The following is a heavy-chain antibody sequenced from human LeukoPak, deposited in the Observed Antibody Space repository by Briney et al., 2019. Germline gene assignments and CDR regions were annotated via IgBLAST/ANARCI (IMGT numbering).Heavy chain of an antibody. CDR2: IFYSGST. J-gene: IGHJ3*02. Sequence: PSETLSLTCTVSGGSISTSNYYWGWIRQPPGKGLEWIGNIFYSGSTYYSPSLRSRVTISLDTSRNQFSLKLNSVTAADTAVYYCARDVFCSGNSCLRDAFDIWGQGTKVTVSS. CDR1: GGSISTSNYY. V-gene: IGHV4-39*07. D-gene: IGHD2-15*01. CDR3: ARDVFCSGNSCLRDAFDI.